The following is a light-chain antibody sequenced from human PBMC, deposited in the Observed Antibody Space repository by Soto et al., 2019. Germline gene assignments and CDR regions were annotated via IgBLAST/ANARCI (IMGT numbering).Light chain of an antibody. CDR2: HDS. CDR1: NIGSKS. CDR3: QVWDSYSDHVV. Sequence: SYELTQPPSVSVAPGQTASITCGESNIGSKSVHWYQQKPGQAPVLVVSHDSDRPSGIPEPFSGSNSGNTATLTISRVDAGDEADYFCQVWDSYSDHVVFGGGTKLTVL. J-gene: IGLJ3*02. V-gene: IGLV3-21*02.